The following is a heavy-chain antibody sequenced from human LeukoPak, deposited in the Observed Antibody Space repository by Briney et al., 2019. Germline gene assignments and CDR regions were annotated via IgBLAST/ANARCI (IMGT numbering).Heavy chain of an antibody. CDR1: GFTFSGYW. D-gene: IGHD6-19*01. V-gene: IGHV3-7*01. J-gene: IGHJ4*02. CDR3: AREIAVTGLDY. Sequence: GGSLRLSCAASGFTFSGYWMSWVRQAPGKGLEWVANTKQDGSEKYYVDSVKGRFTISRDNAKNSLYLQMNSPRAEDTAVYYCAREIAVTGLDYWGQGTLVTVSS. CDR2: TKQDGSEK.